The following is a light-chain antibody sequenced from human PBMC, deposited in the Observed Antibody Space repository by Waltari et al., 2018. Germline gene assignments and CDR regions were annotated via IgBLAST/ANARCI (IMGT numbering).Light chain of an antibody. CDR3: GTWDSSLSGAV. V-gene: IGLV1-51*02. CDR1: SSNIGNTY. J-gene: IGLJ7*01. Sequence: QSVLTQPPSVSAAPGQRVTISCPGGSSNIGNTYVSWYRQFPGPAPKLLIYENTERPSGIPGRFSGSKSGTSATLDITGLQAGDEADYYCGTWDSSLSGAVFGGGTHLTVL. CDR2: ENT.